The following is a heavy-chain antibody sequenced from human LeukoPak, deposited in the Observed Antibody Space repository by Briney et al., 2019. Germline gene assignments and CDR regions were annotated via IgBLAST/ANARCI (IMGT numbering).Heavy chain of an antibody. CDR3: TRLPLDYSVDQ. V-gene: IGHV4-39*01. J-gene: IGHJ4*02. Sequence: SETLSLTCTVSGDSISTPSYWWGWMRQSPGKGLEWIGSIAYVGITSYNPSLRSRVTISIDTSKNQFSLQLTSMTAADTAVYYCTRLPLDYSVDQWGQGTLVSVSS. CDR1: GDSISTPSYW. CDR2: IAYVGIT. D-gene: IGHD4-11*01.